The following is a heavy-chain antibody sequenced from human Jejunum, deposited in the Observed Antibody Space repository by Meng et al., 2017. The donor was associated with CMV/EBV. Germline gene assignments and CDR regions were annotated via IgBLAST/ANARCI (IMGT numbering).Heavy chain of an antibody. V-gene: IGHV2-5*02. CDR3: ALFTRSWFDP. D-gene: IGHD2-2*01. CDR2: IYWDDDK. Sequence: ITLKESGPQLVKTTKTLTLTCTFSGFSLSTGEVGVGWIRQPPGKALEWLAVIYWDDDKRYSLSLKSRLTITKDTSKNQVVLTLTNMDPVDTATYYCALFTRSWFDPWGQGTLVTVSS. J-gene: IGHJ5*02. CDR1: GFSLSTGEVG.